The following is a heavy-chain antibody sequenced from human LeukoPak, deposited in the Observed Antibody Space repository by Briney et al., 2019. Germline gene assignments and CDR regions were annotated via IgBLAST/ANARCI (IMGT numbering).Heavy chain of an antibody. V-gene: IGHV3-33*01. J-gene: IGHJ5*02. Sequence: PGGSLRLSCAASGLTFSSYGMHWVRQAPGKGLEWVAVIWYDGSNKYYADSVKGRFTISRDNSKNTLYLQMNSLRAEDTAVYYCARGLTGTTPWFDPWGQGTLVTVSS. CDR3: ARGLTGTTPWFDP. CDR1: GLTFSSYG. D-gene: IGHD1-7*01. CDR2: IWYDGSNK.